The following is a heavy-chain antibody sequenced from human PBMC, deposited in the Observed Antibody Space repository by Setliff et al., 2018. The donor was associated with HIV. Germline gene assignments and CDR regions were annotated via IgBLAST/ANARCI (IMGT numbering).Heavy chain of an antibody. Sequence: GASVKVSCKASGGTFSSYAINWVRQAPGQGLEWMGGIIPIFGTANYAQKFQGRVTITADESTSTAYMELSSLRSEDTAVYYCARGSGSYYQSRDAFDIWGQGTMVTVSS. CDR1: GGTFSSYA. D-gene: IGHD1-26*01. J-gene: IGHJ3*02. CDR2: IIPIFGTA. CDR3: ARGSGSYYQSRDAFDI. V-gene: IGHV1-69*13.